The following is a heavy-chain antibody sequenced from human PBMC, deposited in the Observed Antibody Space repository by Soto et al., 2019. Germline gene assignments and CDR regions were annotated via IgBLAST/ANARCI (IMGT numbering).Heavy chain of an antibody. D-gene: IGHD3-9*01. V-gene: IGHV1-8*01. Sequence: ASVKVSCKASGYTFTSYDINWVRQATGQGLEWMGWMNPNSGNTCYAQKFQGRVTMTRNTSISTAYMELSSLRSEDTAVYYCARGFFFDWLLGSDWFDPWGQGTLVTVSS. CDR3: ARGFFFDWLLGSDWFDP. CDR1: GYTFTSYD. J-gene: IGHJ5*02. CDR2: MNPNSGNT.